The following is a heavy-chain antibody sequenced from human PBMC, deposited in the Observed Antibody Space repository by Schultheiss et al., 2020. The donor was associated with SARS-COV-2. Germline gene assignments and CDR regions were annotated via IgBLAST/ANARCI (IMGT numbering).Heavy chain of an antibody. V-gene: IGHV4-61*02. J-gene: IGHJ6*02. CDR1: GDSISSGGYY. CDR3: ARHAYGGEAV. CDR2: IYTSGST. Sequence: SQTLSLTCTVSGDSISSGGYYWSWIRQPAGKGLEWIGRIYTSGSTNYNPSLKSRVTISVDTSKNQFSLKLSSVTAADTAVYYCARHAYGGEAVWGQGTTVTVSS. D-gene: IGHD3-16*01.